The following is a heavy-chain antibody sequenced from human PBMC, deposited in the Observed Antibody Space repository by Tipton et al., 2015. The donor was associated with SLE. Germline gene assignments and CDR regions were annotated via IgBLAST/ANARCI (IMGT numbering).Heavy chain of an antibody. V-gene: IGHV3-48*04. Sequence: GSLRLSCAASGFTFSSYSMNWVRQAPGKGLEWVSYISSSGSTIYYADSVKGRFTISRDNAKNSLYLQMNSLRAEDAAVYYCASGEYSSSWTFDYWGQGTLVTVSS. CDR1: GFTFSSYS. CDR2: ISSSGSTI. D-gene: IGHD6-13*01. J-gene: IGHJ4*02. CDR3: ASGEYSSSWTFDY.